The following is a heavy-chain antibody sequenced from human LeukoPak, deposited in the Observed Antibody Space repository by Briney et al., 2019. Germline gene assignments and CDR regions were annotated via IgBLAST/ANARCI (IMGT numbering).Heavy chain of an antibody. CDR1: RITFRRYG. CDR3: AKFGDILTGYPYYFDY. D-gene: IGHD3-9*01. J-gene: IGHJ4*02. CDR2: ISGSGENT. Sequence: GGTLRLSCAASRITFRRYGMSWVRQAPGKGLEWVSGISGSGENTYYADSVKGRFTISRDNSKNTLYLQMNSLRVEDTAVYYCAKFGDILTGYPYYFDYWGQGTLVTVSS. V-gene: IGHV3-23*01.